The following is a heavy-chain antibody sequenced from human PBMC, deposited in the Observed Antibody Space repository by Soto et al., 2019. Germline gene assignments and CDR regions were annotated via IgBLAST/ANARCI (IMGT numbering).Heavy chain of an antibody. CDR1: GFTFSSYW. Sequence: GGSLRLSCAASGFTFSSYWMHWVRQAPGKGLVWVSRINSDGSSTSYADSVKGRFTISRDNAKNTLYLQMNSLRAEDTAVYYFARGPHYDILTGYYYNWFDPWGQGTLVTVSS. V-gene: IGHV3-74*01. D-gene: IGHD3-9*01. J-gene: IGHJ5*02. CDR3: ARGPHYDILTGYYYNWFDP. CDR2: INSDGSST.